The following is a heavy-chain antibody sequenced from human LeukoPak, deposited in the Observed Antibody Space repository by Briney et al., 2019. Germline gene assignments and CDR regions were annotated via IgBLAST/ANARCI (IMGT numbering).Heavy chain of an antibody. V-gene: IGHV3-53*01. CDR3: ARASRGYNYLYFGY. Sequence: AGSLSLSCAAPGFTVSGNYMSWVRQAPGKGLEWVSVIYSGGSTYYADSVKGRFTISRDNSKNTLYLQMNSLRAEDTAVYYCARASRGYNYLYFGYWGQGTLVTVSS. J-gene: IGHJ4*02. CDR2: IYSGGST. CDR1: GFTVSGNY. D-gene: IGHD5-18*01.